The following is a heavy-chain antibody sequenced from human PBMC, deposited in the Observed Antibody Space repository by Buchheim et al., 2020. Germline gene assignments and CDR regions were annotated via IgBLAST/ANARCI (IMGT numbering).Heavy chain of an antibody. J-gene: IGHJ4*02. CDR3: ARGSVIHLVADSSGYYPG. Sequence: QVQLQESGPGLVKPSETLSLTCTVSGGSVSSGSYYWSWIRQPPGKGLEWIGYIYYSGSTNYNPSLKSRVTISVDTSKNQFSLKLSSVTAADTAVYYCARGSVIHLVADSSGYYPGWGQGTL. V-gene: IGHV4-61*01. CDR1: GGSVSSGSYY. CDR2: IYYSGST. D-gene: IGHD3-22*01.